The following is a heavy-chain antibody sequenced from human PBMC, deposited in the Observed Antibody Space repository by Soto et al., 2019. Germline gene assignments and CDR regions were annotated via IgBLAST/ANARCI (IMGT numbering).Heavy chain of an antibody. CDR3: ARDRTSRDYGDYELGH. J-gene: IGHJ4*02. CDR2: ISAYNGNT. Sequence: VASVKVSCKASGYTFTSYGISWVRQAPGQGLEWMGWISAYNGNTNSAQKFQGRVTMTTDAFTTTAYMELRSLRSDDTAVYYCARDRTSRDYGDYELGHWGQGTLVTVSS. D-gene: IGHD4-17*01. CDR1: GYTFTSYG. V-gene: IGHV1-18*01.